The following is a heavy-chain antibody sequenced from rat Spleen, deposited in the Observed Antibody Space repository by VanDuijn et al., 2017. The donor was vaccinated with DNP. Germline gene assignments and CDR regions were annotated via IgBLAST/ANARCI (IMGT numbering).Heavy chain of an antibody. CDR3: ARPMDYYSGGFAY. CDR1: GFTFSDYY. V-gene: IGHV5-22*01. Sequence: EVQLVESGGDLVQPGGSLKLSCAASGFTFSDYYMAWVRQAPTKGLEWVAYIRFDGGSPYYGDSVKGRFTISRDNAKSTLYLQMNSLRSEDMATYYCARPMDYYSGGFAYWGQGTLVTVSS. D-gene: IGHD1-1*01. CDR2: IRFDGGSP. J-gene: IGHJ3*01.